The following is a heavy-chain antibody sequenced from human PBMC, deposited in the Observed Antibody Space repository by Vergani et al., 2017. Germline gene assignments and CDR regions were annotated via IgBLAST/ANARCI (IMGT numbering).Heavy chain of an antibody. V-gene: IGHV3-11*04. CDR1: GFTFSDHY. CDR3: AKKGGSLYYYGVDV. Sequence: VQLVESGGGLVKPGGSLRLSCAASGFTFSDHYMSWVRQAPGKGLEWISYMSSGDSIYYADSVKGRFTVSRDNSKDTLFLQMNGLRPEDTGTYFCAKKGGSLYYYGVDVWGQGTTITVSS. D-gene: IGHD1-26*01. J-gene: IGHJ6*02. CDR2: MSSGDSI.